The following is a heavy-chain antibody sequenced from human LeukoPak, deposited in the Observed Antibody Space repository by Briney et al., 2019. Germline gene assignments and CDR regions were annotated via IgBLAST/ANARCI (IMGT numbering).Heavy chain of an antibody. D-gene: IGHD3-22*01. Sequence: GGSLRLSCAASGFTFSSYSMNWVRQAPGKGLEWVSSISSSSSYIYYADSVKGRFTISRDNAKNSLYLQMNSLRAEDTAVYYCAKDRSNGQSYYYDSSGYRYYFDYWGQGTLVTVSS. J-gene: IGHJ4*02. CDR2: ISSSSSYI. V-gene: IGHV3-21*04. CDR1: GFTFSSYS. CDR3: AKDRSNGQSYYYDSSGYRYYFDY.